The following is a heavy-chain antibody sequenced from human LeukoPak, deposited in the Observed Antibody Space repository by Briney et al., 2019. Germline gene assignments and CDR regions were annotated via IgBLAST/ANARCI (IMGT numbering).Heavy chain of an antibody. CDR2: INPSGGGT. V-gene: IGHV1-46*01. CDR1: GYTFTTYY. CDR3: ARPPGYYYGLDV. Sequence: ASVQVSCKASGYTFTTYYMHWVRQAPGQGLEWMGIINPSGGGTSYAQKFQGRVTMTRDTSTSTVYMELSSLRSDDTAVYYCARPPGYYYGLDVWGQGTTATVSS. J-gene: IGHJ6*02.